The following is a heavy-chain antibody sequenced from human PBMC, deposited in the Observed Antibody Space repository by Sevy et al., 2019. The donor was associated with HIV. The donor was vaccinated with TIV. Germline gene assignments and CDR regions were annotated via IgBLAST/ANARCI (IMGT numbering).Heavy chain of an antibody. J-gene: IGHJ5*02. CDR3: ARDYSRRPGWFDP. CDR1: GFDVSNNC. D-gene: IGHD6-13*01. Sequence: GGSLRLSCAGSGFDVSNNCMSWVRQAPGKGLEWVSIIYCSGTTYYADSVKGRFTISRDKSKNTVYLQMSSLRADDTAFYHCARDYSRRPGWFDPWGQGTLVTVSS. V-gene: IGHV3-53*01. CDR2: IYCSGTT.